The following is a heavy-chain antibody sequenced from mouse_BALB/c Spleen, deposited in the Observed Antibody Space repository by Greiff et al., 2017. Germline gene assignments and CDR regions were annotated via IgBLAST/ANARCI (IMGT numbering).Heavy chain of an antibody. CDR2: ISSGSSTI. V-gene: IGHV5-17*02. CDR3: ARWREDYENYYAMDY. J-gene: IGHJ4*01. CDR1: GFTFSSFG. Sequence: EVKLMESGGGLVQPGGSRKLSCAASGFTFSSFGMHWVRQAPEKGLEWVAYISSGSSTIYYADTVKGRFTISRDNPKNTLFLQMTSLRSEDTAMYYCARWREDYENYYAMDYWGQGTSVTVSS. D-gene: IGHD2-4*01.